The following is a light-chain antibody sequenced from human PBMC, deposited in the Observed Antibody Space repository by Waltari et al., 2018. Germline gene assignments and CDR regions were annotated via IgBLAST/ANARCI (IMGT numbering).Light chain of an antibody. CDR1: QSVLYSSNNKNY. J-gene: IGKJ4*01. V-gene: IGKV4-1*01. CDR2: WAS. CDR3: QQYYSTPF. Sequence: DIVMTQSPDSLAVSLGERATIHCNSSQSVLYSSNNKNYVAWYQQKPGQPPKLLIYWASTREAGVPDRFSGSGSGTDFTLTSSSLQAEDVAVYYCQQYYSTPFFGGGTKVEIK.